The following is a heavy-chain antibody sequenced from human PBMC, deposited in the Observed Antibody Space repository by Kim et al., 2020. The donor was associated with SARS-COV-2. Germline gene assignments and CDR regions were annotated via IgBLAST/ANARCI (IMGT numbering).Heavy chain of an antibody. CDR1: GGSISSSSYY. Sequence: SETLSLTCTVSGGSISSSSYYWGWIRQPPGKGLEWIGSIYYSGSTYYNPSLKSRVTISVDTSKNQFSLKLSSVTAADTAVYYCARQSILTANAKDFDYWG. J-gene: IGHJ4*01. V-gene: IGHV4-39*01. CDR2: IYYSGST. D-gene: IGHD5-18*01. CDR3: ARQSILTANAKDFDY.